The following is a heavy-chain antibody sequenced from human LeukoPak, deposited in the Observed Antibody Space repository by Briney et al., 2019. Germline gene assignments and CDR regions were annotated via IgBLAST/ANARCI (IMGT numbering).Heavy chain of an antibody. CDR1: GFTFSSYA. Sequence: PGGSLRLSCAASGFTFSSYAMSWVRQAPGKGLEWVSAISGSGGSTYYADSVKGRFTISRDNSKNSLYLQMNSLRAEDTAVYYCARVVVVPAEVLDYWGQGTLVTVSS. CDR2: ISGSGGST. V-gene: IGHV3-23*01. D-gene: IGHD2-2*01. J-gene: IGHJ4*02. CDR3: ARVVVVPAEVLDY.